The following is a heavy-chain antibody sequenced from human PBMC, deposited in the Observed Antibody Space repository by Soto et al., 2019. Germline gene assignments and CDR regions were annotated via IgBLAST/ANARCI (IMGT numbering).Heavy chain of an antibody. CDR1: GGTFSSYA. D-gene: IGHD2-2*01. CDR3: ARGGGDGDIVLVPAAMRRPTIDY. V-gene: IGHV1-69*13. J-gene: IGHJ4*02. Sequence: SVKVSCKASGGTFSSYAISWVRQAPGQGLEWMGGIIPIFGTANYAQKFQGRVTITADESTSTAYMELSSLRSEDTAVYYCARGGGDGDIVLVPAAMRRPTIDYWGQGTLVTVSS. CDR2: IIPIFGTA.